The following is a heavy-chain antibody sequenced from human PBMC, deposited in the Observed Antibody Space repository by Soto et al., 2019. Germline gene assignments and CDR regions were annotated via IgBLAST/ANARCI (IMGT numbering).Heavy chain of an antibody. Sequence: QVQLVESGGGVVQPGRSLRLSCAASGFTFSSYGMHWVRQAPGKGLEGGAVIWYDGSNKYYADSVKGRFTISRDNSKNTLYLQMNSLRAEDTAVYYCARDGTPGGYYYYYGMDVWGQGTTVTVSS. V-gene: IGHV3-33*01. CDR2: IWYDGSNK. CDR1: GFTFSSYG. CDR3: ARDGTPGGYYYYYGMDV. J-gene: IGHJ6*02. D-gene: IGHD1-26*01.